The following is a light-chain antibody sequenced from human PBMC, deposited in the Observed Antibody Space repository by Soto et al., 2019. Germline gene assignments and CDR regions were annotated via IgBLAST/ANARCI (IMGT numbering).Light chain of an antibody. CDR1: QSFSSHY. CDR2: GAF. CDR3: QQYANSTIT. Sequence: IVVTQSPGTRSLSTGERATFSCSASQSFSSHYLAWYQQKPGQAPRLVIYGAFKRETGIPDVFSGSGAGTEFTRTISRMEPEDFTVDYCQQYANSTITFCQGTRLEI. V-gene: IGKV3-20*01. J-gene: IGKJ5*01.